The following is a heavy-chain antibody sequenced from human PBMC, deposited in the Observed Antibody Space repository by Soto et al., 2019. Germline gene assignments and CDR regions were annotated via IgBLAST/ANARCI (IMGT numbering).Heavy chain of an antibody. CDR3: ARAWGYAFDF. CDR1: CGSSIDYY. D-gene: IGHD7-27*01. Sequence: PSETLSLPWTVSCGSSIDYYWSRIRQPPGKGLEWIGYIYYSGSTNYNPSLKSRVTISVDTSKNQFSLKLSSVTAADTAVYYCARAWGYAFDFWGQGTMVTVSS. J-gene: IGHJ3*01. V-gene: IGHV4-59*01. CDR2: IYYSGST.